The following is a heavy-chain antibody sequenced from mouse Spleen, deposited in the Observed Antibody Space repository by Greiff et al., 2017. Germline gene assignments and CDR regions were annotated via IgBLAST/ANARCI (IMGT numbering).Heavy chain of an antibody. Sequence: VKLQQPGAELVMPGASVKLSCKASGYTFTSYWMHWVKQRPGQGLEWVGEIDPSDSYTNYNQKFKGKATLTVDKSSSTAYMQLSSLTSEDSAVYYCAREGDFGAYWGQGTLVTVSA. CDR3: AREGDFGAY. J-gene: IGHJ3*01. D-gene: IGHD2-13*01. CDR2: IDPSDSYT. CDR1: GYTFTSYW. V-gene: IGHV1-69*01.